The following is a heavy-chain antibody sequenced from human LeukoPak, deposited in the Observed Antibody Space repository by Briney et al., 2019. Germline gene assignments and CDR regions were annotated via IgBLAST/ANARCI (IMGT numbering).Heavy chain of an antibody. D-gene: IGHD3-22*01. CDR3: ARGPRITMIVVVITSYYYMDV. CDR2: ISYDGSNK. V-gene: IGHV3-30*04. CDR1: GGTFSSYA. J-gene: IGHJ6*03. Sequence: SCKASGGTFSSYAMHWVRQAPGKGLEWVAVISYDGSNKYYADSVKGRFTISRDNSKNTLYLQMNSLRAEDTAVYYCARGPRITMIVVVITSYYYMDVWGKGTTVTVSS.